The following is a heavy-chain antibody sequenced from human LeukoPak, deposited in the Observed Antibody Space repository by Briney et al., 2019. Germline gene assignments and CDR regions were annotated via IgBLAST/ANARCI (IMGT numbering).Heavy chain of an antibody. CDR3: ARDRSQVYYYGPGTKGNYFDY. Sequence: SETLSLTCTVSGGSISSYYWSWIRQPPGKGLEWIGYIYYSGSANYHPSLKSRVTISVDTSKNRFSLRLSSVTAADTAVYYCARDRSQVYYYGPGTKGNYFDYWGQGTLVTVSS. CDR1: GGSISSYY. J-gene: IGHJ4*02. V-gene: IGHV4-59*01. D-gene: IGHD3-10*01. CDR2: IYYSGSA.